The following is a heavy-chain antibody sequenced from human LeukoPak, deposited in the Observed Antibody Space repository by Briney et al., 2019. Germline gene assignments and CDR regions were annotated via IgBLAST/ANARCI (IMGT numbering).Heavy chain of an antibody. CDR2: IYTSGST. Sequence: SETLSLTCTVSGYSISSGYYWGWIRQPAGKGLEWIGRIYTSGSTNYNPSLKSRVTMSVDTSKNQFSLKLSSVTAADTAVYYCARDVIVVVPAATHYYYYYMDVWGKGTTVTVSS. CDR3: ARDVIVVVPAATHYYYYYMDV. J-gene: IGHJ6*03. CDR1: GYSISSGYY. D-gene: IGHD2-2*01. V-gene: IGHV4-4*07.